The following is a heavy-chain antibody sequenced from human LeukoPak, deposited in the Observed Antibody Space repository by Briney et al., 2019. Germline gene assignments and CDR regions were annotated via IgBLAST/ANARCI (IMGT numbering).Heavy chain of an antibody. Sequence: SEALSLTCTVSGGSISSYYWSWIRQPPGEGLEWIGYIYYSGSTNYNPSLKSRVTISVDTSKNQFSLKLSSVTAADTAVYYCARDRMNYYGSGSYFSRYFDLWGRGTLVTVSS. CDR2: IYYSGST. CDR3: ARDRMNYYGSGSYFSRYFDL. J-gene: IGHJ2*01. V-gene: IGHV4-59*01. CDR1: GGSISSYY. D-gene: IGHD3-10*01.